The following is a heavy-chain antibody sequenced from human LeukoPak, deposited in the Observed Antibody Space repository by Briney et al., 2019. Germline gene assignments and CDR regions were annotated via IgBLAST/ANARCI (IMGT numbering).Heavy chain of an antibody. J-gene: IGHJ4*02. V-gene: IGHV3-23*01. Sequence: PGGSLRLSCAASGFTFSSYARSWVRQAPGKGLEWVSAISGSGGSTYYADSVKGRFTISRDNSKNTLYLQMNSLRAEDTAVYYCAKKRGPSGGTYFDYWGQGTLVTVSS. CDR1: GFTFSSYA. CDR3: AKKRGPSGGTYFDY. D-gene: IGHD6-25*01. CDR2: ISGSGGST.